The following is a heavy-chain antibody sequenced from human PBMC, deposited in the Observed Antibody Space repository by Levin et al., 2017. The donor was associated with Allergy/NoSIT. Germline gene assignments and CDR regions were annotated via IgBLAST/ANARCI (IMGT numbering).Heavy chain of an antibody. Sequence: PGGSLRLSCAAAGFTAPEFTFTTAWMSWVRQAPGKGLEWVGRIKSKVDGGTADYAAAVKGRFTMSRDDSKSTLYLVMNSLQTDDTGVYYCTTGSSGGEDYWGQGTLVTVSS. J-gene: IGHJ4*02. D-gene: IGHD3-16*01. CDR2: IKSKVDGGTA. CDR1: GFTAPEFTFTTAW. CDR3: TTGSSGGEDY. V-gene: IGHV3-15*01.